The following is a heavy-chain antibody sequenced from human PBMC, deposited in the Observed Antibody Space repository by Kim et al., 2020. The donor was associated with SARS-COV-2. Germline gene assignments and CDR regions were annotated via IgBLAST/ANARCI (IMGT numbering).Heavy chain of an antibody. D-gene: IGHD6-19*01. J-gene: IGHJ4*02. CDR2: ISGSGGST. V-gene: IGHV3-23*01. CDR3: AKEGGSGWYRPQDYFDY. Sequence: GGSLRLSCAASGFTFSSYAMSWVRQAPGKGLEWVSAISGSGGSTYYADSVKGRFTISRDNSKNTLYLQMNSLRAEDTAVYYCAKEGGSGWYRPQDYFDYWGQGTLVTVSS. CDR1: GFTFSSYA.